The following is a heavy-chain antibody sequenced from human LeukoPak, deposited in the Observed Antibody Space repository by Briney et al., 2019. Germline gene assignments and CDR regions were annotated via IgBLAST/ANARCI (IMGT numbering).Heavy chain of an antibody. CDR2: ISGSGGST. D-gene: IGHD3-10*01. J-gene: IGHJ4*02. CDR3: AKLSQEYYGSPPGGYFDY. Sequence: QSGGSLRLSCAASGFTFSSYGMSWVRQAPGKGLEWVSAISGSGGSTYYADSVKGRFTISRDNSKNTLYLQMNSLRAEDTAVYYCAKLSQEYYGSPPGGYFDYWGQGTLVTVSS. V-gene: IGHV3-23*01. CDR1: GFTFSSYG.